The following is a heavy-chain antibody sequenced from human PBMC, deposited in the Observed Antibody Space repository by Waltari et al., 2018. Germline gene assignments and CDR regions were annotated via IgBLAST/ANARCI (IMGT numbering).Heavy chain of an antibody. CDR3: ARALSDYTEVDY. CDR1: GYTFTRYY. CDR2: INPSGGST. D-gene: IGHD4-4*01. V-gene: IGHV1-46*01. J-gene: IGHJ4*02. Sequence: QVQLVQSGAEVKKPGASVKVSCKASGYTFTRYYIHWVRQAPGQGLEWMGIINPSGGSTTYAQKCQGRVTMTRDTSTSTVYMEVNSLRCEDTAVYYCARALSDYTEVDYWGQGTLVTVSS.